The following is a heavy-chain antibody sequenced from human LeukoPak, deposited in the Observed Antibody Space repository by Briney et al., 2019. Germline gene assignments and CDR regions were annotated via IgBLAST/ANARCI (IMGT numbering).Heavy chain of an antibody. CDR3: ARSSYSSTPGWFDP. CDR1: GGSISSGGYY. CDR2: IYHSGST. D-gene: IGHD6-13*01. J-gene: IGHJ5*02. Sequence: SETLSLTCTVSGGSISSGGYYWSWIRQPPGKGLEWIGYIYHSGSTYYNPSLKSRVTISVDRSKNQFSLKLSSVTAGDTAVYYCARSSYSSTPGWFDPWGQGTLVTVSS. V-gene: IGHV4-30-2*01.